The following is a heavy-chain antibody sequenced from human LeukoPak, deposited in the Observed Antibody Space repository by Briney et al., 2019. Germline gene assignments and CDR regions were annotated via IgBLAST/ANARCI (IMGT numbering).Heavy chain of an antibody. V-gene: IGHV1-69-2*01. Sequence: GASVKVSCKASGYTFTDYYMHWVQQAPGKGLEWMGLVDPEDGETIYAEKFQGRVTITADTSTDTAYMELSSLRSEDTAVYYCAALYSGSQLPGNYWGQGTLVTVSS. CDR1: GYTFTDYY. CDR2: VDPEDGET. CDR3: AALYSGSQLPGNY. D-gene: IGHD1-26*01. J-gene: IGHJ4*02.